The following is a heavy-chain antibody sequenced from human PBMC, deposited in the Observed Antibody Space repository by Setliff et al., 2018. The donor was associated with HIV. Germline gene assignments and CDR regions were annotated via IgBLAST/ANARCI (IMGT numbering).Heavy chain of an antibody. CDR3: ARDLSYDYDRSSDTFDY. D-gene: IGHD3-22*01. Sequence: PGGSLRLSCAASGFTFNNYAMTWVRQAPGKGLEWVSAIVPSSGSTYYADSVKGRFTISRDNAKNSLYLQMNSLRAEDTAVYYCARDLSYDYDRSSDTFDYWGQGTLVTVSS. V-gene: IGHV3-23*01. CDR1: GFTFNNYA. CDR2: IVPSSGST. J-gene: IGHJ4*02.